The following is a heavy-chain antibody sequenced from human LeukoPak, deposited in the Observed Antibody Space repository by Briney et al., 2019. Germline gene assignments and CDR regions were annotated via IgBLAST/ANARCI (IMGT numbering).Heavy chain of an antibody. D-gene: IGHD3-16*02. V-gene: IGHV3-66*01. J-gene: IGHJ4*02. CDR3: ARVKAVFVGDVRRSLPRELDY. CDR2: FYSGGRT. CDR1: GFSVSSNY. Sequence: GGSLRLSCAAAGFSVSSNYMSWVRQAPGKGLEWVSVFYSGGRTYYADSVKGRFTISRDSSKNTVDLQMDSLRADDTATYYCARVKAVFVGDVRRSLPRELDYWGQGVLVIVSS.